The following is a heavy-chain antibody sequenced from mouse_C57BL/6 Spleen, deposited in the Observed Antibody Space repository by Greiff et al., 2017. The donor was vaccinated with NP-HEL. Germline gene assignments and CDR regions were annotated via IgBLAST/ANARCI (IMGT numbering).Heavy chain of an antibody. D-gene: IGHD2-3*01. CDR2: IYPRDGST. CDR1: GYTFTSYD. V-gene: IGHV1-85*01. J-gene: IGHJ3*01. Sequence: QVQLQQSGPELVKPGASVKLSCKASGYTFTSYDINWVKQRPGQGLEWIGWIYPRDGSTKYNEKFKGKATLTVDTSSSTAYRELHSLTAEDTAVYFCARQGWLLRPAWFAYWGQGTLVTVSA. CDR3: ARQGWLLRPAWFAY.